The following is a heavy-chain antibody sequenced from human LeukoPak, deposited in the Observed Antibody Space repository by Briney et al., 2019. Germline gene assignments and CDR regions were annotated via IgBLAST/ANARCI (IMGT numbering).Heavy chain of an antibody. D-gene: IGHD3-3*01. J-gene: IGHJ4*02. V-gene: IGHV3-21*01. CDR3: ARDSNYDFWSGYPDY. CDR1: GFTFSSYS. CDR2: ISSSSSYI. Sequence: GGSLRLSCAASGFTFSSYSMNWVRQAPGKGLEWVSSISSSSSYIYYADSVKGRFTISRDNAKNSLYLRMNSLRAEDTAVYYCARDSNYDFWSGYPDYWGQGTLVTVSS.